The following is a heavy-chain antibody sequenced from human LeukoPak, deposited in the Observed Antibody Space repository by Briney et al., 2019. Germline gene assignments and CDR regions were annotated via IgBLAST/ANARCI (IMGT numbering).Heavy chain of an antibody. Sequence: ASVEVSCKASGYTFTGYYMHWVRQAPGQGLEWMGWINPNSGGTNYAQKFQGRVTMTRDTSISTAYMELSRQRSDDTAVYYCRTDRYGDYGDYIDYWGQGTLVTVSS. CDR1: GYTFTGYY. V-gene: IGHV1-2*02. D-gene: IGHD4-17*01. J-gene: IGHJ4*02. CDR3: RTDRYGDYGDYIDY. CDR2: INPNSGGT.